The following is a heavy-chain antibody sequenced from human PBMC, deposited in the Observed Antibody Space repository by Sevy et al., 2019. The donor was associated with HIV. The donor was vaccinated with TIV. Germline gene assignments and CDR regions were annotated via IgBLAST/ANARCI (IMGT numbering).Heavy chain of an antibody. D-gene: IGHD3-22*01. V-gene: IGHV3-23*01. CDR1: GFTFSSYA. CDR3: AKGITMIVVVSFDY. J-gene: IGHJ4*02. Sequence: GGSLRLSCAASGFTFSSYAMSWVRQAPGKGLEWVSAISGSGGSTYYADSLKGRFTISRDNSKNTLYLQMNSLRAEDTAVYYCAKGITMIVVVSFDYWGQGTLVTVSS. CDR2: ISGSGGST.